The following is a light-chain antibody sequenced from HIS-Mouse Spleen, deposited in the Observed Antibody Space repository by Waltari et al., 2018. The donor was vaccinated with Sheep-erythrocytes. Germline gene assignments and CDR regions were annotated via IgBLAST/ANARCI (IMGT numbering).Light chain of an antibody. CDR2: GAS. CDR1: QSVSSSY. J-gene: IGKJ1*01. Sequence: DIELTQSPGTLSVSPGDRATLSCRASQSVSSSYLAWYQQKPGQAPRLLIYGASSRATGIPDRFSGSGSGTDFTLTISRLEPEDFAVYYCQQYGSSLRTFGQGTKVEIK. CDR3: QQYGSSLRT. V-gene: IGKV3-20*01.